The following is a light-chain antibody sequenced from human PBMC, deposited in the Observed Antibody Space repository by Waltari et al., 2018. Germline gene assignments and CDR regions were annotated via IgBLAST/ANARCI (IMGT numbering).Light chain of an antibody. J-gene: IGKJ2*01. CDR1: QSVLYSSNNKNY. V-gene: IGKV4-1*01. CDR3: QQYFSTPYT. Sequence: DIVMTQSPDSLAVSLGERATINCKSSQSVLYSSNNKNYLAWYQQQPGQPPNRLIYWATTRESGVPDRFSGSGSGTDFTLTISSLQAEDVAVYYCQQYFSTPYTFGQGTKVEIK. CDR2: WAT.